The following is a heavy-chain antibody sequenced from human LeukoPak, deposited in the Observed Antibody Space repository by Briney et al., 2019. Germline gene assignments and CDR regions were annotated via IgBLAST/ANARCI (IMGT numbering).Heavy chain of an antibody. D-gene: IGHD6-19*01. Sequence: SETLSLTCTVSGGSISSGDYYWSWIRQPPGKGREWIGYIYYSGSTYYNPSLKSRGTISVDTSKNQFSLKLGSVTAADTAVYYCAREGLVRPENWFDPWGQGTLVTVSS. CDR1: GGSISSGDYY. V-gene: IGHV4-30-4*01. CDR2: IYYSGST. CDR3: AREGLVRPENWFDP. J-gene: IGHJ5*02.